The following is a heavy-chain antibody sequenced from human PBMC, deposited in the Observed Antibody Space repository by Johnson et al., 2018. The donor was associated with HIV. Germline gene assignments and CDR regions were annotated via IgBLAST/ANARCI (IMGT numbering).Heavy chain of an antibody. CDR2: IKQDGSEK. CDR1: GFTFSDYY. CDR3: ARDRGLWERNGAGAFDI. D-gene: IGHD1-26*01. V-gene: IGHV3-7*01. J-gene: IGHJ3*02. Sequence: VQLVESGGGLVKPGGSLRLSCAASGFTFSDYYMTWIRQAPGKGLEWVANIKQDGSEKYYVDSVKGRFTISRDNAKNSLYLQMNSLRAEDTAVYYCARDRGLWERNGAGAFDIWGQGTMVTVSS.